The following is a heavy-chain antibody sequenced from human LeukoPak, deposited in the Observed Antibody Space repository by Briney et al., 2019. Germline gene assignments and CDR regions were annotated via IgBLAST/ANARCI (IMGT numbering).Heavy chain of an antibody. CDR1: GYTFTSYG. V-gene: IGHV1-18*01. CDR2: ISAYNGNT. CDR3: ARDHRDTMVRGVIVSVYY. J-gene: IGHJ4*02. Sequence: ASVKVSCKASGYTFTSYGISWVRQAPGQGLEWMGWISAYNGNTNYAQKLQGRVTMTTDTSTSTAYMELRSLRPDDTAVYYCARDHRDTMVRGVIVSVYYWGQGTLVTVSS. D-gene: IGHD3-10*01.